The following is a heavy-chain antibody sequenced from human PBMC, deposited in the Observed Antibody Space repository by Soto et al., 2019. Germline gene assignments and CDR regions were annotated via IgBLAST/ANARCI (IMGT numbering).Heavy chain of an antibody. V-gene: IGHV3-20*04. J-gene: IGHJ4*02. CDR2: INWNGGST. CDR3: ARDLSVVAATPLPVPSDY. CDR1: GFTFDDYG. Sequence: PGGSLRLSCAASGFTFDDYGMSWVRQAPGKGLEWVSGINWNGGSTGYADSVKGRFTISRDNAKNSLYLQMNSLRAEDTALYYCARDLSVVAATPLPVPSDYWGQGTLVTVSS. D-gene: IGHD2-15*01.